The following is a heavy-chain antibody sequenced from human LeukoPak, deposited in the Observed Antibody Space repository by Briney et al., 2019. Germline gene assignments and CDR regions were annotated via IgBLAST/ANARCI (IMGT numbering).Heavy chain of an antibody. CDR2: IYYSGST. CDR3: ARGSRDSVWFDP. J-gene: IGHJ5*02. V-gene: IGHV4-59*01. CDR1: GGSISSYY. D-gene: IGHD6-13*01. Sequence: SETLSLTCTVSGGSISSYYWSWIRQPPGKGLEWIRYIYYSGSTNYNPSLKSRVTISVDTSKNQFSLKLSSVTAADTAVYYCARGSRDSVWFDPWGQGTLVTVSS.